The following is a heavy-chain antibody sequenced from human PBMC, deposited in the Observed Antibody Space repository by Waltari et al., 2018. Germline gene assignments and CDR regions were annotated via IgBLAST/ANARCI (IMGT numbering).Heavy chain of an antibody. CDR2: ISSSSTYI. CDR1: GLPFSSYT. CDR3: TRDLYGSGGDWFDP. Sequence: EVQLVASGGGLVKPGRSLRLSCAASGLPFSSYTMNLVRQSPGKGLEWVSSISSSSTYISYADSVKGRFTISRDDAENSLYLQMDSLRAEDTAVYYCTRDLYGSGGDWFDPWGQGTLVTVSS. J-gene: IGHJ5*02. D-gene: IGHD3-10*01. V-gene: IGHV3-21*01.